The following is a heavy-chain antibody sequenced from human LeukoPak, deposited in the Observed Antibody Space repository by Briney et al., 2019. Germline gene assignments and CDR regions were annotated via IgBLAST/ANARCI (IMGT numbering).Heavy chain of an antibody. Sequence: SETLSLTCTVSGVSISSYYWSWIRQPPGKGLEWIGYIYYSGSTNYNPSLKSRVTISVDTSKNQYSLKLSSVTAADTAVYYCARLMARGSYYYYGMDAWGQGTTVTVSS. D-gene: IGHD5-24*01. V-gene: IGHV4-59*08. CDR1: GVSISSYY. CDR3: ARLMARGSYYYYGMDA. CDR2: IYYSGST. J-gene: IGHJ6*02.